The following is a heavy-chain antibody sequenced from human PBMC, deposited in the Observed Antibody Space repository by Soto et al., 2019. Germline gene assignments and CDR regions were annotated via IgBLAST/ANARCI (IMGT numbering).Heavy chain of an antibody. Sequence: GGSLRLSCAASGFTFSSYAMSWVRQAPGKGLEWVSAISGSGGSTYYADSVKGRFTISRDNSKNTLYLQMNSLRAEDTAVYYCAKDLRPGIAAPPGDDYWGQGTLVTVSS. V-gene: IGHV3-23*01. D-gene: IGHD6-13*01. CDR3: AKDLRPGIAAPPGDDY. CDR1: GFTFSSYA. J-gene: IGHJ4*02. CDR2: ISGSGGST.